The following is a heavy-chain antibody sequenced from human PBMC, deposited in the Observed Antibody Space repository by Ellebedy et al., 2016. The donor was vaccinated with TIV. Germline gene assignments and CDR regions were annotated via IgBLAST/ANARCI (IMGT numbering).Heavy chain of an antibody. CDR2: ISWNSGVI. Sequence: GGSLRLSCAASGFAFDDYALHWVRQVPGKGLEWVSGISWNSGVIAYADSVKGRFTISRDNAKNSLFLEMNSLRPDDTALYHCVRDLYGGGLTGCFDHWGQGTLVTVSS. J-gene: IGHJ4*02. CDR1: GFAFDDYA. V-gene: IGHV3-9*01. CDR3: VRDLYGGGLTGCFDH. D-gene: IGHD2/OR15-2a*01.